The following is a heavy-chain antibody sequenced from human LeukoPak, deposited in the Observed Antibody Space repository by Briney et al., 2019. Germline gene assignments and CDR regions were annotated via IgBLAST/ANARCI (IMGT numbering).Heavy chain of an antibody. D-gene: IGHD6-19*01. CDR1: GGSISSSSYY. V-gene: IGHV4-39*01. Sequence: SEALSLTRTVSGGSISSSSYYWGWIRQPPGKGLEWIGSIYYSGSTYYNPSLKSRVTISVDTSKNQFSLKLSSVTAADTAVYYCARQTAVAGTVYWGQGTLVTVSS. CDR2: IYYSGST. CDR3: ARQTAVAGTVY. J-gene: IGHJ4*02.